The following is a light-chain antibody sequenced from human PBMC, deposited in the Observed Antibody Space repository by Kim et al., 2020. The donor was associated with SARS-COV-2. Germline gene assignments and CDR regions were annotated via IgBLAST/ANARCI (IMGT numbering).Light chain of an antibody. J-gene: IGLJ2*01. CDR1: SLRSYY. CDR2: GKS. Sequence: SSELPQDPAVSVALGQTVRITCQGASLRSYYASWYQQKPGQAPVVVIYGKSNRLSGIPDRFSGSNSGDTASLTITGAQAEDEADYYCNSRDSSTNHLVFGGGTQLTVL. V-gene: IGLV3-19*01. CDR3: NSRDSSTNHLV.